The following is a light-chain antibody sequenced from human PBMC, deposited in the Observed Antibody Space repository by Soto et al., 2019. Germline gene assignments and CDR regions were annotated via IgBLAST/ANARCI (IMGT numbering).Light chain of an antibody. CDR1: QYINTR. V-gene: IGKV3-11*01. CDR3: HQRPSWPRT. CDR2: QTS. J-gene: IGKJ1*01. Sequence: IVLPQYPPTLSSFPGDRVTLSCMASQYINTRLAWYQHRPGQAPRLLIYQTSIRAAGIPARFSASGSGTDFTLTISDVQPEDFALYYCHQRPSWPRTFGQGTKVDI.